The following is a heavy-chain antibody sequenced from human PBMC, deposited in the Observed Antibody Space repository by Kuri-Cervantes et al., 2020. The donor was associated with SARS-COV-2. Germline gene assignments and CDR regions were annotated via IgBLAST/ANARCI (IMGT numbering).Heavy chain of an antibody. CDR2: IYYSGST. J-gene: IGHJ4*02. CDR3: ARAHYGDYAAYIY. Sequence: SETLSLTCTVSGGSISSSSSYWGWIRQPPGKGLEWIGSIYYSGSTYYNPSLKSRVTISVDTSKNQFSLKLSSVTAADTAVYYCARAHYGDYAAYIYWGQGTLVTVSS. CDR1: GGSISSSSSY. D-gene: IGHD4-17*01. V-gene: IGHV4-39*01.